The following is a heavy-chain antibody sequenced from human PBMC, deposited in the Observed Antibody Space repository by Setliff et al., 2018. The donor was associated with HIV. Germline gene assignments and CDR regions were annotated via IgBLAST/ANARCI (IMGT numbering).Heavy chain of an antibody. V-gene: IGHV4-59*06. Sequence: SETLSLTCTVSGGSISSHYWTWIRQRPGKGLEWIGYIYYSGSTKYNPSLKSRLSISIDTSKNQFSLKLNSVTAADTSVYYCASGRPGATNLDYWGQGTLVTVSS. J-gene: IGHJ4*02. D-gene: IGHD1-26*01. CDR2: IYYSGST. CDR1: GGSISSHY. CDR3: ASGRPGATNLDY.